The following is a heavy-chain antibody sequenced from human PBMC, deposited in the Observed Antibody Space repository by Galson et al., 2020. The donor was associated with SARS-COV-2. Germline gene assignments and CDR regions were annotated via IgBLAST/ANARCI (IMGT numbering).Heavy chain of an antibody. J-gene: IGHJ3*02. Sequence: GGSLRLSCAASGFPFSTYAMHWVRQAPGKGLEWVAAISYDGSYKHDVDSLKGRFTISRDNSKNTLYLQMNSLRPEDTAVYYCVRGDYGDLLHDFDIWGQGTMVTVSS. D-gene: IGHD4-17*01. CDR2: ISYDGSYK. V-gene: IGHV3-30*01. CDR1: GFPFSTYA. CDR3: VRGDYGDLLHDFDI.